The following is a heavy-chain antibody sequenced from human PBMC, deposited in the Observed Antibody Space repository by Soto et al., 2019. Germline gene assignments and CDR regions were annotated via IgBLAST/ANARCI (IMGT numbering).Heavy chain of an antibody. CDR1: GPIFSSYG. Sequence: EVQLVESGGGLVKPGGSLRLSCVASGPIFSSYGMNWLRQAPGKGLEWVSSIDSSGRYIYHADSLQGRFTISRDNAKNSMYLQMNSLRVEDTARYFCARDESAGSSTSDWGQGTLVTVSS. J-gene: IGHJ4*02. V-gene: IGHV3-21*01. CDR2: IDSSGRYI. CDR3: ARDESAGSSTSD. D-gene: IGHD2-2*01.